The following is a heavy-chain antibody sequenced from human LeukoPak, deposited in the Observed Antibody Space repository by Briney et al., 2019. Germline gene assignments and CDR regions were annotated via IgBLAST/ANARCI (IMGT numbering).Heavy chain of an antibody. D-gene: IGHD3-3*01. J-gene: IGHJ4*02. CDR1: GGSISSSSYY. CDR2: IYYSGST. CDR3: ARGERYDFWSGYLDY. Sequence: SETLSLTCTVSGGSISSSSYYWGWIRQPPGKGLEWIGSIYYSGSTYYNPSLKSRVTISVDTSKNQFSLKLSSVTAADTAVYYCARGERYDFWSGYLDYWGQGTLVTVSS. V-gene: IGHV4-39*07.